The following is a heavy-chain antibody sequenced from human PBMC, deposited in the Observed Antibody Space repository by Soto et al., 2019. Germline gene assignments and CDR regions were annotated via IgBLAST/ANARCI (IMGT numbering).Heavy chain of an antibody. CDR1: GFTFSSYA. CDR3: AKVPIGGYSYGQYYFDY. V-gene: IGHV3-23*01. Sequence: GGSLRLSCAASGFTFSSYAMSWVRQAPGKGLEWVSAISGSGGSTYYANSVKGRFTISRDNSKNTLYLQMNSLRAEDTAVYYCAKVPIGGYSYGQYYFDYWGQGTLVTVSS. J-gene: IGHJ4*02. D-gene: IGHD5-18*01. CDR2: ISGSGGST.